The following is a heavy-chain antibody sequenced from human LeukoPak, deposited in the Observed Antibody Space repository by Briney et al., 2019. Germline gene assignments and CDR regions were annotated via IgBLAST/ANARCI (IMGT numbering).Heavy chain of an antibody. CDR2: INSESGV. CDR3: ARRGLYSSSREYYFDY. D-gene: IGHD6-13*01. V-gene: IGHV3-48*04. Sequence: GGSLRLSCAASGFTFSSYGMTWVRQAPGKGLEWISYINSESGVYYADSVRGRFTISRDNAKDSLFLRMGSLRAEDTAVYYCARRGLYSSSREYYFDYWGQGTLVTVSS. CDR1: GFTFSSYG. J-gene: IGHJ4*02.